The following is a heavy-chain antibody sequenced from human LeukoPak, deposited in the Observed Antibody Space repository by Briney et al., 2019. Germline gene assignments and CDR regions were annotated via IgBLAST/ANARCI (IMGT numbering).Heavy chain of an antibody. D-gene: IGHD3-22*01. Sequence: KPGGSLRLSCAASGFTFSLYSMSWVRQAPGEGLEWVATISSSGTYIYYIDSVKGRFTISRDNARNSLYLQTNSLRAEDTAVYYRARETNTSDTSGYIRADVRRDDHWGQGTLVTVSS. J-gene: IGHJ4*02. V-gene: IGHV3-21*06. CDR1: GFTFSLYS. CDR2: ISSSGTYI. CDR3: ARETNTSDTSGYIRADVRRDDH.